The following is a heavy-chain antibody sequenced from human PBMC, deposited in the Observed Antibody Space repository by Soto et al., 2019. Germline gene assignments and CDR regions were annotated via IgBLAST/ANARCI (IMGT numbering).Heavy chain of an antibody. CDR2: IYWNDDK. CDR1: GFSLSTSGVG. CDR3: ERSIRPYGDYIVNGFDP. J-gene: IGHJ5*02. D-gene: IGHD4-17*01. V-gene: IGHV2-5*01. Sequence: SGPTLVNPTQTLTLTCTFSGFSLSTSGVGVGWIRQPPGKALEWLALIYWNDDKRYSPSLKSRLTITKDTSKNQVVLTMTNMDPVDTATYYCERSIRPYGDYIVNGFDPWGQGTMVTVSS.